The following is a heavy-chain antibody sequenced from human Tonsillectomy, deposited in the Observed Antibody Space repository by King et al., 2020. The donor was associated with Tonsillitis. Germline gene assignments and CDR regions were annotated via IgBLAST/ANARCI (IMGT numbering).Heavy chain of an antibody. CDR2: INPSGGSS. Sequence: QLVQSGAEVKKPGASVKVSCKASGYTFTSYYMHWVRQAPGQGLEWMGIINPSGGSSSYAQKFQGRVTMTRDTSTSTVYMQLSSLRSEDTAVYYCASIAVAGAGPFNYWGQGTLVTVSS. CDR3: ASIAVAGAGPFNY. D-gene: IGHD6-19*01. V-gene: IGHV1-46*01. J-gene: IGHJ4*02. CDR1: GYTFTSYY.